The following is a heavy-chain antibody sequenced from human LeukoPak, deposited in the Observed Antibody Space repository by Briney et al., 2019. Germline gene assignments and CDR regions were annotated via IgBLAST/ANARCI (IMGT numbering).Heavy chain of an antibody. J-gene: IGHJ3*02. Sequence: ASVKVSCKASGYTFTSYAMNWVRQAPGQGLEWMGWINTNTGSPTYAQGFTERFVFSLDTSVSTAYLQISSLKAEDTAVYYCARDPCGGDCPDAFDIWGQGTMVTVSS. V-gene: IGHV7-4-1*02. D-gene: IGHD2-21*02. CDR3: ARDPCGGDCPDAFDI. CDR2: INTNTGSP. CDR1: GYTFTSYA.